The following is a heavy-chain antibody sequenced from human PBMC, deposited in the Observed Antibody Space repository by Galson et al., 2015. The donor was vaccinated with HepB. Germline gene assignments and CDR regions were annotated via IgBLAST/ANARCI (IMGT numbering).Heavy chain of an antibody. CDR3: ARHVYSSSWFFVY. CDR2: IYYSGST. CDR1: GGSISSYY. J-gene: IGHJ4*02. V-gene: IGHV4-59*08. Sequence: ETLSLTCTVSGGSISSYYWSWIRQPPGKGLEWIGYIYYSGSTNYNPSLKSRVTISVDTSKNQFSLKLSSVTAADTAVYYCARHVYSSSWFFVYWGQGTLVTVSS. D-gene: IGHD6-13*01.